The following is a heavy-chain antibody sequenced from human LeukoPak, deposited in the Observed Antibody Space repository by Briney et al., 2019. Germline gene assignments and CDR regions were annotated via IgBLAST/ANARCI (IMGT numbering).Heavy chain of an antibody. CDR3: ATINDYSNYVLRGYFDS. CDR1: TYTFSSYA. Sequence: GGSLRLSCTASTYTFSSYAMSWVRQAPGKGLEWVSAISGGGDSTYYTDSVKGRFTISRDNYMNTLYLQMNTLKAEDTAVYYCATINDYSNYVLRGYFDSWGQGTLVTVSS. V-gene: IGHV3-23*01. D-gene: IGHD4-11*01. J-gene: IGHJ4*02. CDR2: ISGGGDST.